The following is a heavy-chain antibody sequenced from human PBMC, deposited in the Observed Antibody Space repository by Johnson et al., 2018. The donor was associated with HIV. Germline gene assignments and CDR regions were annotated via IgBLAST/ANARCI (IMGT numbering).Heavy chain of an antibody. V-gene: IGHV3-13*01. CDR1: GFTFSSYD. J-gene: IGHJ3*02. CDR2: IGTAGST. D-gene: IGHD6-19*01. Sequence: VQLVESGGGLVQPGGSLRLSCAASGFTFSSYDMHWVRQATGKGLEWVSAIGTAGSTYYANSVKGRFTISRDNAKNSLYLQMNSLRAEDTALYYCAKDRAVARWDAFDIWGQGTMVTVSS. CDR3: AKDRAVARWDAFDI.